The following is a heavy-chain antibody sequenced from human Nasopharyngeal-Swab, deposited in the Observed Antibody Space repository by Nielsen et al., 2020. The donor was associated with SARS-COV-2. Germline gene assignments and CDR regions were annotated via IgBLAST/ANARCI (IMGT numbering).Heavy chain of an antibody. CDR3: ARESIAAAGPGMDV. J-gene: IGHJ6*02. D-gene: IGHD6-13*01. CDR2: IKSDGSST. V-gene: IGHV3-74*01. CDR1: GFTFSRYW. Sequence: GGSLRLSCAASGFTFSRYWMHWVRQAPGKGLVWVSRIKSDGSSTSYADSVKGRFTISRDNAKNTLFLQMNSLRAEDTAVYYCARESIAAAGPGMDVWGQGTTVTVTS.